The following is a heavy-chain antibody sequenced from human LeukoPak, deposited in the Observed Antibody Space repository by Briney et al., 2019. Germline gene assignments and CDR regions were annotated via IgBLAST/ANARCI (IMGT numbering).Heavy chain of an antibody. J-gene: IGHJ6*03. CDR3: ARVGGCSGNGCYSGVYHYYYMDV. CDR2: ISGYNGNT. V-gene: IGHV1-18*04. D-gene: IGHD2-15*01. Sequence: ASVMVSCKASGYTFTGYYMHWVRQAPGQGLEWMGWISGYNGNTIYAQKFQGRVTMTTDTSTRAAQMELRSLSSDDTAVYYCARVGGCSGNGCYSGVYHYYYMDVWGKGTTVTVSS. CDR1: GYTFTGYY.